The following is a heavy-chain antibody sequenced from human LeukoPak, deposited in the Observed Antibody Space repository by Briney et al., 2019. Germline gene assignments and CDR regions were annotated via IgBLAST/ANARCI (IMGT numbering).Heavy chain of an antibody. Sequence: SETLSLTCAVSGYSISSGYYWGWIRQPPGKGLEWIGSIYHSGSTYYNPSLKSRVTISVDTFKNQFSLKLSSVTAADTAVYYCARLRYSGSYYPLFDYWGQGTLVTVSS. CDR3: ARLRYSGSYYPLFDY. J-gene: IGHJ4*02. CDR1: GYSISSGYY. CDR2: IYHSGST. V-gene: IGHV4-38-2*01. D-gene: IGHD1-26*01.